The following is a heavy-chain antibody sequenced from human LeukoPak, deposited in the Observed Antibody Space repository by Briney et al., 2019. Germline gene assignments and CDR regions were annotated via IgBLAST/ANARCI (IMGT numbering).Heavy chain of an antibody. V-gene: IGHV4-39*07. Sequence: SETLSLTCTVSGGSISSSSYYWGWIRQPPGKGLEWIGSIYYSGSTYYNPSLKSRVTISVDTSKNQFSLKLSSVTAADTAVYYCARRGVAGTPNWFDPWGRGTLVTVSS. J-gene: IGHJ5*02. CDR3: ARRGVAGTPNWFDP. D-gene: IGHD6-19*01. CDR2: IYYSGST. CDR1: GGSISSSSYY.